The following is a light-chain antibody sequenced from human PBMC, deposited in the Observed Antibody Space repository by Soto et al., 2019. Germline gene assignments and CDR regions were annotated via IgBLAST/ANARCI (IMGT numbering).Light chain of an antibody. Sequence: DIQMTQSPSTLSGSVGDRVTITCRVSQTISSWLAWYQQKPGKAPKPLIYKGSTLKSVVASRFSGSGSGTEFTLTTSSLQPDDFATYNRQHDNGYSGAFGQGTKVDIK. V-gene: IGKV1-5*03. CDR1: QTISSW. CDR2: KGS. CDR3: QHDNGYSGA. J-gene: IGKJ1*01.